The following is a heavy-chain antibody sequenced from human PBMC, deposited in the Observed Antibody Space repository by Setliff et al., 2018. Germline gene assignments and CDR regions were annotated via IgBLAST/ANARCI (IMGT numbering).Heavy chain of an antibody. CDR2: ISYDGFKI. D-gene: IGHD6-19*01. Sequence: GGSLRLSCAVSGFTFSNYWMTWVRQAPGKGLEWVTFISYDGFKIYYAESVKGRFTISRDISTNTLFLEIDSLRSEDTGLYYCAREGSIGWSQYFHHWGQGTPVTVS. CDR3: AREGSIGWSQYFHH. V-gene: IGHV3-30*03. CDR1: GFTFSNYW. J-gene: IGHJ1*01.